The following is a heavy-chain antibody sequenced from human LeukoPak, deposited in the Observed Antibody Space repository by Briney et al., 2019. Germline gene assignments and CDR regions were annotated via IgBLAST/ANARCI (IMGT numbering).Heavy chain of an antibody. CDR1: GYSFTSYW. CDR2: IYPGDSET. J-gene: IGHJ4*02. D-gene: IGHD4-23*01. V-gene: IGHV5-51*01. CDR3: ARRGDNGGNSGVLGH. Sequence: GESLKISCKGSGYSFTSYWIGWVRQMPGKGLEWMGIIYPGDSETRYSPSLQGQVTIPADKSISTAYLQWRSLRASDTAMYYCARRGDNGGNSGVLGHWGQGTLVTVSS.